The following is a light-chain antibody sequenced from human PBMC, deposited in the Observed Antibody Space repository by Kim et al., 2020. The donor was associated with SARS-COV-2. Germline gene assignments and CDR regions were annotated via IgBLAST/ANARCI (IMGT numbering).Light chain of an antibody. Sequence: ALGQTVRITCQGDILSTYYATWYQQKPGQAPVLVMYREDRRPPGIPDRFSGSISGNIASLTITVAQAEDEADYHCSSRDSSGNHLVFGGGTQLTVL. CDR3: SSRDSSGNHLV. J-gene: IGLJ2*01. CDR1: ILSTYY. CDR2: RED. V-gene: IGLV3-19*01.